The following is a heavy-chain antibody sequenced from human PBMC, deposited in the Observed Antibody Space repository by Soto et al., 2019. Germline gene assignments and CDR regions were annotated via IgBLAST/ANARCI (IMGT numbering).Heavy chain of an antibody. D-gene: IGHD2-8*01. CDR2: IYYSGST. Sequence: SETLSLTCTVSGGSISSYYWSWIRQPPGKGLEWIGYIYYSGSTNYNPSLKSRVTISVDTSKNQFSLKLSSVTAADTAVYYCARVNAVLMVYALGEHWFDPWGQGTLVTVSS. CDR3: ARVNAVLMVYALGEHWFDP. CDR1: GGSISSYY. V-gene: IGHV4-59*01. J-gene: IGHJ5*02.